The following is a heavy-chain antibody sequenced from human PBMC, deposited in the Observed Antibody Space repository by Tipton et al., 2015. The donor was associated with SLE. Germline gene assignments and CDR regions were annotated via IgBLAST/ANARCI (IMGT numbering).Heavy chain of an antibody. Sequence: SLRLSCVASGFTFSSYGMHWVRQAPGKGLEWVAFIRYDGSNKYYADSVKGRFTISRDNSKNTLYLQMNSLRAEDTAVYYCAKTYCGGDCYPFGYWGQGALVTVSS. CDR1: GFTFSSYG. V-gene: IGHV3-30*02. D-gene: IGHD2-21*02. CDR2: IRYDGSNK. J-gene: IGHJ4*02. CDR3: AKTYCGGDCYPFGY.